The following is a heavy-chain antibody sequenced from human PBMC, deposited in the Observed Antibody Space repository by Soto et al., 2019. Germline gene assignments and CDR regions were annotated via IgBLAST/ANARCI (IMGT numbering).Heavy chain of an antibody. Sequence: ASVKVSCKASGYTLINYYMHWGLQAPGQGFEWMGRISPKSGGTNYAQKLQGGASMTGDRSRKPAYMELISRMSEETPRRYLARPPGSISDWYYFDLCGKGTKVTVSS. D-gene: IGHD3-9*01. V-gene: IGHV1-2*02. CDR1: GYTLINYY. CDR3: ARPPGSISDWYYFDL. CDR2: ISPKSGGT. J-gene: IGHJ4*02.